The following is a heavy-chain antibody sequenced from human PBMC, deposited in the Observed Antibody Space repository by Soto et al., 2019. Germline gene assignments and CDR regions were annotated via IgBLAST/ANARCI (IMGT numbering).Heavy chain of an antibody. CDR2: INSDGTST. V-gene: IGHV3-74*01. CDR1: GFSFTHYW. D-gene: IGHD3-22*01. CDR3: ARVATYFYESSGYDY. J-gene: IGHJ4*02. Sequence: EVQLVESGGGLVQPGGSLRLSCAASGFSFTHYWMHWVRQGPGKGLEWLSRINSDGTSTYYADSVKGRFTISRDNAKNTLYLQMNSLRDAETAVYYCARVATYFYESSGYDYWGQGALVTVSS.